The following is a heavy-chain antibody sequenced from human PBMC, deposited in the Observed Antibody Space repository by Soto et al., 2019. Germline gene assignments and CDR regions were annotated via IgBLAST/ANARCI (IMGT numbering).Heavy chain of an antibody. J-gene: IGHJ4*02. Sequence: QVQLVQSGAEVRQPASSVKVSCKTSGGTFSSYAISWVRQAPGQGLEWMGGIVPIVDTSTYAQKFQGRVTITADESTSTVSMERRCLRSDDTAVYYCVRVVAIPGYPDNWGQGTLVTVSS. CDR2: IVPIVDTS. CDR1: GGTFSSYA. D-gene: IGHD5-12*01. V-gene: IGHV1-69*12. CDR3: VRVVAIPGYPDN.